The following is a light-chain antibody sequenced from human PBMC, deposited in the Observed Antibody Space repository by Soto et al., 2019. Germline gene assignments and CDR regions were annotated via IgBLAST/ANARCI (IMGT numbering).Light chain of an antibody. V-gene: IGKV3-20*01. CDR3: QQYGSSGT. CDR2: GAS. Sequence: ALTQSPGTLSSSPVEIATLGCRASPSVSNSLAWYQQKPGQAPRLLIYGASNRATGIPDRFSGSGSGTDFTLTISRLETEDFAVYYCQQYGSSGTFGQGTKVDIK. J-gene: IGKJ1*01. CDR1: PSVSNS.